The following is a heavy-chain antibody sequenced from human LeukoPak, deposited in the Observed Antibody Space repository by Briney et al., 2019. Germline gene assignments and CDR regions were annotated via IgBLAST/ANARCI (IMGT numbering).Heavy chain of an antibody. D-gene: IGHD2-21*01. CDR3: ARQVMRYGGEPFDY. J-gene: IGHJ4*02. CDR2: IYYSGST. Sequence: SETLSLTCTVSGGSISSSSYYWGWIRQPPGKGLEWIGSIYYSGSTYYNPSLKSRVTISVDTSKNQFSLKLSSVTAADTAVYYCARQVMRYGGEPFDYWGQGTLVTVSS. CDR1: GGSISSSSYY. V-gene: IGHV4-39*01.